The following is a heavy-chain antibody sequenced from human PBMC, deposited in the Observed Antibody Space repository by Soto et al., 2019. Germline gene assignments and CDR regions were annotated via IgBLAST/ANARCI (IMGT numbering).Heavy chain of an antibody. Sequence: EVQLVESGGGLIQPGGSLRLSCAVSGFTVSNNYMSWVRQAPGKGLEGVSVIYSGGYTAYGDSVKGRFTISRDNSKKPTILQKECPGARPPAFFFLATPPGGGGYWGQGTLVTVSS. CDR3: ATPPGGGGY. D-gene: IGHD3-10*01. CDR2: IYSGGYT. V-gene: IGHV3-53*01. CDR1: GFTVSNNY. J-gene: IGHJ4*02.